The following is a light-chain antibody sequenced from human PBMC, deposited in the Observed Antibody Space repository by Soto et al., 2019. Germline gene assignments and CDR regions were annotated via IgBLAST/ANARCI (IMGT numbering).Light chain of an antibody. V-gene: IGLV2-14*01. CDR2: EVN. CDR3: SSYSTASTLV. CDR1: SSDVGGYDY. Sequence: QSALTQPASVSGSPEQSVTISCTGASSDVGGYDYVSWYQQHPGKAPKLILYEVNNRPSGVSNRFSGAKSGNTASLIISGLQADDEADYYCSSYSTASTLVFGSGTKLAVL. J-gene: IGLJ1*01.